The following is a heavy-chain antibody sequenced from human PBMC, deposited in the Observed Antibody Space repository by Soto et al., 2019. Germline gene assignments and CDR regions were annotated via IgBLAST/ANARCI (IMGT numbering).Heavy chain of an antibody. V-gene: IGHV3-21*01. CDR2: ISGGSTYI. CDR3: ARAINGDYADAFDF. CDR1: GFSFSYYR. J-gene: IGHJ3*01. D-gene: IGHD4-17*01. Sequence: VGSLRLSCAASGFSFSYYRMNWVRQAPGKGLEWVSSISGGSTYIYYGDSLKGRFTTSRDNAKNSLYLQMNSLRAEDTAVYYCARAINGDYADAFDFWGQGTMVTVSS.